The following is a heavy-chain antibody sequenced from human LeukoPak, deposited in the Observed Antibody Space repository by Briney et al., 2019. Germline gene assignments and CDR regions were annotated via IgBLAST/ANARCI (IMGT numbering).Heavy chain of an antibody. V-gene: IGHV4-59*01. Sequence: SETLSLTCTISGGSISSYYWSWIRQPPGKGLEWIGYIYYSGSTNYNPSLKSRVTISVDTSKNQFSLKLSSVTAADTAVYYCARDHLGGYDWWGYYYYGMDVWGQGTTVTVSS. J-gene: IGHJ6*02. CDR1: GGSISSYY. D-gene: IGHD5-12*01. CDR2: IYYSGST. CDR3: ARDHLGGYDWWGYYYYGMDV.